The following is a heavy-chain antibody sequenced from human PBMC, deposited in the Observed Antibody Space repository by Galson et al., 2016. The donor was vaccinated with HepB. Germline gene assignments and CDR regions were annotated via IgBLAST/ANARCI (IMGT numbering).Heavy chain of an antibody. Sequence: SETLSLTCAVSGDSISNTSNNYWWSWVRQSPAKGLEWIGEIYQTATAHYNPSFTSRATISVDKSKNQISLRLDSVTAADTAVYYCTRGTLGTTASMAFDYWGQGTLVSVSS. CDR2: IYQTATA. J-gene: IGHJ4*02. CDR1: GDSISNTSNNYW. V-gene: IGHV4-4*02. D-gene: IGHD1-26*01. CDR3: TRGTLGTTASMAFDY.